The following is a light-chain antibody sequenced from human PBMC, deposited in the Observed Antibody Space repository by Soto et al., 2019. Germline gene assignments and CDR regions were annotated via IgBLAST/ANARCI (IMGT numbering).Light chain of an antibody. Sequence: DIRMTQSPSSLSASVGDTVTMTCRAGQTIGQYVSWYRQKPGKAPDLLIYSASTLQRGVPSRFRGSGSETVFTLTISGLQPEDFGTYYCHESYSTPPAFGGGTKVDIK. CDR1: QTIGQY. CDR3: HESYSTPPA. J-gene: IGKJ4*01. V-gene: IGKV1-39*01. CDR2: SAS.